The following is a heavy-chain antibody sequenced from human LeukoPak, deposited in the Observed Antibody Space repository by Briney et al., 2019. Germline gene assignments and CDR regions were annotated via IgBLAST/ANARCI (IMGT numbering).Heavy chain of an antibody. D-gene: IGHD4/OR15-4a*01. CDR2: IYYSGST. Sequence: PSETLSLTCTVSGGSIRSYYWSWIRQPPGKGLEWIGYIYYSGSTNYNPSLKSRVTISVDTSKNQFSLKLSSVTAADTAVYYCARQVAGSSVLFDIWGQGTMVTVSS. CDR3: ARQVAGSSVLFDI. CDR1: GGSIRSYY. J-gene: IGHJ3*02. V-gene: IGHV4-59*08.